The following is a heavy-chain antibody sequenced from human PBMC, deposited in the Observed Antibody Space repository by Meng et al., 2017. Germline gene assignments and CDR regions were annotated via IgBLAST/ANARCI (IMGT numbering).Heavy chain of an antibody. J-gene: IGHJ4*02. CDR3: ARDSYSSGWTFDY. CDR2: ISYDGSNK. D-gene: IGHD6-19*01. CDR1: GFTFSSYA. Sequence: GESLKISCAASGFTFSSYAMHWVRQAPGKGLEWVAVISYDGSNKYYADSVKDRFTISRDNSKNTLYLQMNSLRAEDTAVYYCARDSYSSGWTFDYWGQGTLVTVPQ. V-gene: IGHV3-30*04.